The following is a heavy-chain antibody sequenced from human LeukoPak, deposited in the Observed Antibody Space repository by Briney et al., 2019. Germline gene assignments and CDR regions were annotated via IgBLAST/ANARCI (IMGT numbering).Heavy chain of an antibody. CDR2: IIPILGIA. V-gene: IGHV1-69*04. D-gene: IGHD5-24*01. CDR3: ARDLIEMDSVDY. Sequence: SVKVSCKASGYTFTSYAISWVRQAPGQGLEWMGRIIPILGIANYAQKFQSRVTITADKSTSTAYMELSSLRSEDTAVYYCARDLIEMDSVDYWGQGTLVTVSS. J-gene: IGHJ4*02. CDR1: GYTFTSYA.